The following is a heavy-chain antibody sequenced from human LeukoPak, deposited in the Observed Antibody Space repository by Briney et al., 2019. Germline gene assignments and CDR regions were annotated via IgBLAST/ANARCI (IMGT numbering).Heavy chain of an antibody. CDR1: GFTFSSYG. J-gene: IGHJ6*03. CDR3: AKAYGSGSYYPYYYYYYMDV. CDR2: IWYDGSNK. V-gene: IGHV3-33*06. D-gene: IGHD3-10*01. Sequence: GGSLRLSCAAPGFTFSSYGMHWVRQAPGKGLESVAVIWYDGSNKYYADSVKGRFTISRDNSKNTLYLQMNSLRAEDTAVYYCAKAYGSGSYYPYYYYYYMDVWGKGTTVTVSS.